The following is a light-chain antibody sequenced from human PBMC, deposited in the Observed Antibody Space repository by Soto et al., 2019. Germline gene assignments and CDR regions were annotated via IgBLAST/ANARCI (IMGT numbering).Light chain of an antibody. CDR2: GPS. V-gene: IGKV3-15*01. CDR1: PSVSSY. J-gene: IGKJ3*01. Sequence: AGARATLRSGFSPSVSSYYLAWYQQKPGPAPRLLIYGPSTRATGIPARFSGSGSGTEFTLTICSLQSEDFALYCCQLYNILPCPFGAGTKVDIK. CDR3: QLYNILPCP.